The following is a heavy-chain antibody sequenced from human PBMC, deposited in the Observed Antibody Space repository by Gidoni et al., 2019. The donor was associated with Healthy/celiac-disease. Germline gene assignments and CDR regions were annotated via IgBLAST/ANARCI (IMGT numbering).Heavy chain of an antibody. Sequence: QVQLQQWGAGLLKPSETLSLTCAVYGGSFSGYYWSWIRQPPGKGLEWIGEINHSGSTNYNPSLKSRVTISVDTSKNQFSLKLSSVTAADTAVYYCARGRYRGRSYYYYGMDVWGQGTTVTVSS. J-gene: IGHJ6*02. CDR2: INHSGST. V-gene: IGHV4-34*01. D-gene: IGHD2-2*02. CDR1: GGSFSGYY. CDR3: ARGRYRGRSYYYYGMDV.